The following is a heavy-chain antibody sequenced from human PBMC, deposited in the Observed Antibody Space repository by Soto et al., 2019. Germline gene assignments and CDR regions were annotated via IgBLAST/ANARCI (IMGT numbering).Heavy chain of an antibody. CDR2: ISAYNGNT. D-gene: IGHD3-22*01. V-gene: IGHV1-18*01. CDR1: GYTFTSYG. J-gene: IGHJ3*02. CDR3: ARDGVTMIVVAANRDAFDI. Sequence: QVQLVQSGAEVKKPGASVKVSCKASGYTFTSYGISWVRQAPGQGLEWMGWISAYNGNTNYAQKLQGRVTLTTDTSTSTAYMELRSLRSDDTAVYYCARDGVTMIVVAANRDAFDIWGQGTMVTVSS.